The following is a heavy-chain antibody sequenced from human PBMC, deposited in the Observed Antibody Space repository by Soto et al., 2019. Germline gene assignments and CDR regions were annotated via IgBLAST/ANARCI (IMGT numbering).Heavy chain of an antibody. Sequence: EVQLLESGGGLVQPGGSLRLSCTASGITFGSHAMTWVRQAPGKGLEWVSGLSDSGDSIYYADSVKGRFTISRDNSKKTLYEQLNPLRAEDTAIYYSATVSSIRYADFFDLWGQ. V-gene: IGHV3-23*01. CDR3: ATVSSIRYADFFDL. J-gene: IGHJ4*02. D-gene: IGHD2-8*01. CDR1: GITFGSHA. CDR2: LSDSGDSI.